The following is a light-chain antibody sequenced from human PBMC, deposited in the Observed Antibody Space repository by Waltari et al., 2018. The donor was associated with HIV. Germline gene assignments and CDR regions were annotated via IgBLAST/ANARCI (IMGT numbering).Light chain of an antibody. V-gene: IGKV1-27*01. CDR2: SAS. Sequence: DVQMTQSQSYLSASVGERVSITCRASQGIDNYLAWYQPRPGKVPKLLIYSASTLQSGVPSRFSGRRSGTDFTLTISSLQPEDVATYYCQKYNSAPPTFGGGTKVEIK. J-gene: IGKJ4*01. CDR3: QKYNSAPPT. CDR1: QGIDNY.